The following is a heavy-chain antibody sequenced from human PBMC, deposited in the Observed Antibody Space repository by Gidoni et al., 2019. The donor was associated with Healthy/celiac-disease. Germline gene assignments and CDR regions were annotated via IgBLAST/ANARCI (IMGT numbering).Heavy chain of an antibody. V-gene: IGHV3-21*01. CDR2: ISSSSSYI. J-gene: IGHJ4*02. Sequence: EVQLVESGGGLVKPGGSLRLSCAASGFTFSSYSMNWVRQAQGKGLEWVTSISSSSSYIYYADSVKGRFTISRDNAKNSLYLQMNSLRAEDTAVYYCARVDDEWELYGLGYWGQGTLVTVSS. D-gene: IGHD1-26*01. CDR3: ARVDDEWELYGLGY. CDR1: GFTFSSYS.